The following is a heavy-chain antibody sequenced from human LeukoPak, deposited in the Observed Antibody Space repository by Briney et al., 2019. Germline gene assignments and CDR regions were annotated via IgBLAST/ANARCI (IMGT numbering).Heavy chain of an antibody. CDR2: ISGSGGGT. CDR1: GFTFSSYA. Sequence: GGSLRLSCAASGFTFSSYAMSWVRQAPGKGLEWVSAISGSGGGTYYADSVKGRFTISRDNSENTLYLQMNSLRAEDTAVYFCAKREVVTAIPFDYWGQGTLVTVSS. J-gene: IGHJ4*02. CDR3: AKREVVTAIPFDY. D-gene: IGHD2-21*02. V-gene: IGHV3-23*01.